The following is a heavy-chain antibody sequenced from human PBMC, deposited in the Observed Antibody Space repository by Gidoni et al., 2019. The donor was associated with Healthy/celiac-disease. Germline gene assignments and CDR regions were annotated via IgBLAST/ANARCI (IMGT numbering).Heavy chain of an antibody. D-gene: IGHD3-10*01. CDR1: GFTFSSYG. J-gene: IGHJ4*02. V-gene: IGHV3-30*18. CDR3: AKTWFGEPGDNFDY. Sequence: QVQLVASWGGVSQPGRSLILSCAASGFTFSSYGLHWVRQAPGKGLEWVSVISYDGSNKYYSDCVKGRFTISRDNSKNTLYLQMNSLRDEDTAVYYCAKTWFGEPGDNFDYWGQGTLVTVSS. CDR2: ISYDGSNK.